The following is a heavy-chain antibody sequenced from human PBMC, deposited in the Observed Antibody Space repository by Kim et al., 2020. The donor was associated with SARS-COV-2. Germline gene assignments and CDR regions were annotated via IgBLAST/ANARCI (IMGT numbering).Heavy chain of an antibody. Sequence: SETLSLTCAVSGGYISSSNWWSWVRQPPGKGLEWIGEIYHSGSTNYNPSLKSRVTISVDKSKNQFSLKLSSVTAADTAVYYCARGGGSLWFGELFDYWGQGTLVTVSS. CDR1: GGYISSSNW. D-gene: IGHD3-10*01. CDR2: IYHSGST. V-gene: IGHV4-4*02. J-gene: IGHJ4*02. CDR3: ARGGGSLWFGELFDY.